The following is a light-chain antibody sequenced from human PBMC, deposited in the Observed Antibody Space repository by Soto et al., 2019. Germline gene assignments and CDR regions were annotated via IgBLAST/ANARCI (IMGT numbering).Light chain of an antibody. CDR2: SNN. V-gene: IGLV1-44*01. Sequence: QSALTQPPSASGTPGQRVTISCSGSSSNIGSNTANWYQQLPGTAPKLLIYSNNQRPSGVPDRFSGSKSGTSASLAISGLQSEDEADYYCAAWDDSLNGPRYVFGTGTKVTVL. CDR1: SSNIGSNT. J-gene: IGLJ1*01. CDR3: AAWDDSLNGPRYV.